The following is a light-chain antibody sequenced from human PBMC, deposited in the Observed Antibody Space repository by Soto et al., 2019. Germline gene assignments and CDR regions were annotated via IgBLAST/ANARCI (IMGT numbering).Light chain of an antibody. J-gene: IGKJ5*01. V-gene: IGKV1-5*03. CDR2: KAS. CDR3: QQYNSYPIT. Sequence: DIQMTQSPSTLYASVGDRVTITCRASESISSWLAWYQQKPGKAPKLLIYKASSLESGVPSRFSGSGSGTEFTLTISSLRPDDFATYYCQQYNSYPITFGQGTRLEIK. CDR1: ESISSW.